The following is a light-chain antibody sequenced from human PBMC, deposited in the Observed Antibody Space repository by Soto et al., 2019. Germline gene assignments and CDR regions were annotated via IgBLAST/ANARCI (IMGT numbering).Light chain of an antibody. J-gene: IGLJ2*01. Sequence: QSALTQPPSVSGAPGQRVTISCTGSSSNIGAGYDVHWYQQLPGTAPKLLIYGNSNRPSGVPDRFSGSKSGTSASLAITGIQAEDEADYYCQSYDSSREVFGGGTKLTVL. CDR1: SSNIGAGYD. CDR2: GNS. V-gene: IGLV1-40*01. CDR3: QSYDSSREV.